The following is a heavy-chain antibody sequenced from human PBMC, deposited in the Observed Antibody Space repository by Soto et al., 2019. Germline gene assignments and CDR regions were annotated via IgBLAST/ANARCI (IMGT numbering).Heavy chain of an antibody. Sequence: SETLSLTCTVSGGSISSSSYYWGWIRQPPGKGLEWIGSIYYSGSTYYNPSLKSRVTISVDTSKNQFSLKLSSVTAADTAVYYCARNRLRLGEFYYYYYGMDVWGQGTTVTVSS. V-gene: IGHV4-39*01. D-gene: IGHD3-16*01. CDR3: ARNRLRLGEFYYYYYGMDV. CDR2: IYYSGST. CDR1: GGSISSSSYY. J-gene: IGHJ6*02.